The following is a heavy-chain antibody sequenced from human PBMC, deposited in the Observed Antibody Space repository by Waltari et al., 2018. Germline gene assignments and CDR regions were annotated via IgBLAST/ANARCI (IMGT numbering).Heavy chain of an antibody. D-gene: IGHD5-12*01. Sequence: QVQLQQWGAGLLTPSETLFVTCAVYGESFRSYYWTWIRQPPGKWLEWIGEIKHSGSTNYNPSLKSRVTISVDTSKSQFSLNLSPVTAADTAVYYCAKGRKDEVRLKRGLYFFDPWGQGTLVTVSS. CDR3: AKGRKDEVRLKRGLYFFDP. J-gene: IGHJ5*02. CDR2: IKHSGST. V-gene: IGHV4-34*01. CDR1: GESFRSYY.